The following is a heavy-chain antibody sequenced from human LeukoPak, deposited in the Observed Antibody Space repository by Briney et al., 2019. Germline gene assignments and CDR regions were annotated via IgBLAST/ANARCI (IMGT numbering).Heavy chain of an antibody. J-gene: IGHJ4*02. D-gene: IGHD3-9*01. V-gene: IGHV1-2*02. CDR1: GYTFTGYY. CDR3: ASTNLAYYDISTGLLFLDY. CDR2: INPNSGGT. Sequence: ASVKVSCKASGYTFTGYYMHWVRQAPGQGLEWMGWINPNSGGTNYAQKFQGRVTMTRDTSISTAYMELSRLRSDDTAVYYCASTNLAYYDISTGLLFLDYWGQGTLVTVSS.